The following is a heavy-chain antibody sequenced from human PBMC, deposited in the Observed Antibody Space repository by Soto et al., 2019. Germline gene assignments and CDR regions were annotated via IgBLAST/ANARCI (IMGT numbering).Heavy chain of an antibody. V-gene: IGHV1-46*01. Sequence: ASVKVSCKASGYSFTSYYMHWVRQAPGQGLEWMGIINPGGGSTTYAQNFQGRIIMTRDTSTSTVYLELGSLRSDDTAVYYCAREQRGYNYGQSPGDYWGQRTLGTVAS. CDR2: INPGGGST. J-gene: IGHJ4*02. CDR1: GYSFTSYY. D-gene: IGHD5-18*01. CDR3: AREQRGYNYGQSPGDY.